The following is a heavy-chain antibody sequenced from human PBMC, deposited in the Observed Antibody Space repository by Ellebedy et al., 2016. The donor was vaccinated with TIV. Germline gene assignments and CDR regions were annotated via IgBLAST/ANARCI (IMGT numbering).Heavy chain of an antibody. CDR2: MNPNSGNT. D-gene: IGHD5-18*01. CDR3: ARGGYSWFGYYYYGMDV. J-gene: IGHJ6*02. V-gene: IGHV1-8*01. CDR1: GYTFTSYD. Sequence: ASVKVSCKASGYTFTSYDINWVRQATGQGLEWMGWMNPNSGNTGYAQKFQGRVTMTRNTSISTAYMELSSLRSEDTAVYYCARGGYSWFGYYYYGMDVWGQGTTVTVSS.